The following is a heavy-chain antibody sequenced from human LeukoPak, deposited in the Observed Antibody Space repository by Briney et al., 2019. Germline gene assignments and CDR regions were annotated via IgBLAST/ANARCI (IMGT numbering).Heavy chain of an antibody. Sequence: KSGPTLANPTHTFRLTWTLCGFLLRTSGVGVGWIGQPSGKALEWLALLYWHDDKRYSPSLKSRLTITKDTSKNQVLLTMTNMHPVDTATYYCAHSSVVTPRVGRRYYFDYWGQGTLVTVSS. V-gene: IGHV2-5*01. J-gene: IGHJ4*02. D-gene: IGHD4-23*01. CDR3: AHSSVVTPRVGRRYYFDY. CDR2: LYWHDDK. CDR1: GFLLRTSGVG.